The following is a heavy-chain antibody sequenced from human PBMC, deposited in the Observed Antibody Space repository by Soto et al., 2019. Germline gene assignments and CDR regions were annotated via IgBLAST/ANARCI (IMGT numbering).Heavy chain of an antibody. J-gene: IGHJ4*02. Sequence: QVQLVQSGAEVKKPGASVKVSCTASGYSFTGYYIHWVRQAPGQGLEWMGWINPEIGGTNYLPKFQGRVTMTRDTSITTAYMELSRLRSDDTAVFYCARSPSMTTVTFFDYWGREAWSPSPQ. CDR2: INPEIGGT. D-gene: IGHD4-17*01. CDR3: ARSPSMTTVTFFDY. V-gene: IGHV1-2*02. CDR1: GYSFTGYY.